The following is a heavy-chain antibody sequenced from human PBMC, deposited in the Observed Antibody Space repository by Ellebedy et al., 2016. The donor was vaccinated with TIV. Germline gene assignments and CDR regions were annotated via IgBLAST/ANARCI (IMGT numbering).Heavy chain of an antibody. D-gene: IGHD5-18*01. CDR3: ARDAQLWSKWEADY. J-gene: IGHJ4*02. CDR2: ISSSSSYI. Sequence: PGGSLRLSCAASGFTFSSYSMNWVRQAPGKGLEWVSSISSSSSYIYYADSVKGRFTISRDNAKNSLYLQMNSLRAEDTAVYYCARDAQLWSKWEADYWGQGTLVTVSS. V-gene: IGHV3-21*01. CDR1: GFTFSSYS.